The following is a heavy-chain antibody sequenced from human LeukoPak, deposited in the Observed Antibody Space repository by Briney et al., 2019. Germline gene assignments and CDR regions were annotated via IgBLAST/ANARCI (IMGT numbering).Heavy chain of an antibody. CDR1: GFSFSDYG. D-gene: IGHD3-22*01. CDR2: ISYDGSNK. J-gene: IGHJ5*02. Sequence: PGGSLRLSCAASGFSFSDYGMHWVRQAPGKGLEWVAVISYDGSNKYYADSVKGRFTISRDNSKNTLYLQMNSLRAEDTAVYYCARDQNSNRYYPFLVGVSWGQGTLVTVSS. V-gene: IGHV3-30*19. CDR3: ARDQNSNRYYPFLVGVS.